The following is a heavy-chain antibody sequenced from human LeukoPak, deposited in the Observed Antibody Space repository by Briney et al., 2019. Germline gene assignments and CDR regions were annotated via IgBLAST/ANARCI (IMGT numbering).Heavy chain of an antibody. CDR3: ARGAPLSQIYFFYYYLDV. CDR1: GGTFSSYV. V-gene: IGHV1-2*02. D-gene: IGHD4/OR15-4a*01. J-gene: IGHJ6*03. Sequence: ASVKVSCKASGGTFSSYVINWVRQAPGQGLEWMGWINPNSGGTNYAQKFQGRVTMTRDTSISTAYMELSRLRSDDTAVYYCARGAPLSQIYFFYYYLDVWAKGTTVTISS. CDR2: INPNSGGT.